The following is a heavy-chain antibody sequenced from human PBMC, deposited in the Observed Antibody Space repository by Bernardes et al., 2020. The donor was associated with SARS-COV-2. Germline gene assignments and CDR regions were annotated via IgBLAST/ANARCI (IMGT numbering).Heavy chain of an antibody. CDR3: AKDHRFWYSSSSTFPGWFDP. J-gene: IGHJ5*02. CDR2: ISGSGGST. D-gene: IGHD6-6*01. V-gene: IGHV3-23*01. CDR1: GFTFSSYA. Sequence: GGSLRLSCAASGFTFSSYAMSWVRQAPGKGLEWVSAISGSGGSTYYADSVKGRFTISRDNSKNTLYLQMNSLRAEDTAVYYCAKDHRFWYSSSSTFPGWFDPWGQGTLVTVSS.